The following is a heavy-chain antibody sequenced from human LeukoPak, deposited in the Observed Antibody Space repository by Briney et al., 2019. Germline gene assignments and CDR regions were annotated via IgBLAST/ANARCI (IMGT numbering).Heavy chain of an antibody. J-gene: IGHJ3*02. CDR1: GYSFTNYW. Sequence: GESLKISCDGSGYSFTNYWIGWVRQMPGKGLEWMGIIYPGDSDTRYGPSFQGQVTISADKSINTAFLQWSSLEASDTAMYYCARPDYGDFYAFEIWGQGTMVTVSS. V-gene: IGHV5-51*01. CDR2: IYPGDSDT. CDR3: ARPDYGDFYAFEI. D-gene: IGHD4-17*01.